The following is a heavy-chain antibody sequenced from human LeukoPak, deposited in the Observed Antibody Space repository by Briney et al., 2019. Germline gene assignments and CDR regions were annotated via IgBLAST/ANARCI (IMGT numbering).Heavy chain of an antibody. D-gene: IGHD5-12*01. J-gene: IGHJ4*02. CDR3: ARVGYSGYDYGVDFDY. Sequence: GGSLRLSCAASGFTFSSYWMSWVRQAPGKGLEWVANIKQDGSEKYYVDSVKGRFTISRDNAKNSLYLQMNSLRAEDTAVYYCARVGYSGYDYGVDFDYWGQGTLVTVSS. V-gene: IGHV3-7*01. CDR1: GFTFSSYW. CDR2: IKQDGSEK.